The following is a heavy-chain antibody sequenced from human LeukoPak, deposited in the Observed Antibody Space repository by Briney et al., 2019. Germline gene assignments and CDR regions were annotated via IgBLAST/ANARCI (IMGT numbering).Heavy chain of an antibody. CDR1: GFTFSSYA. V-gene: IGHV3-23*01. D-gene: IGHD3-22*01. CDR3: TTDPVAYYDSSGYSRGY. J-gene: IGHJ4*02. CDR2: ISGSGGST. Sequence: GGSLRLSCAASGFTFSSYAMSWVRQAPGKGLEWVSAISGSGGSTYYADSVKGRFTISRDNSKDTLYLQMNSLRAEDTAVYYCTTDPVAYYDSSGYSRGYWGQGTLVTVSS.